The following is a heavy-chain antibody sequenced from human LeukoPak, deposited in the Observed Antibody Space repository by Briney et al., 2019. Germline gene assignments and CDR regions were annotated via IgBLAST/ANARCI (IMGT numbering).Heavy chain of an antibody. CDR1: GYAITSHF. CDR3: AREAIAAGKNFDY. J-gene: IGHJ4*02. D-gene: IGHD6-25*01. Sequence: GASVKVSCKTSGYAITSHFMHWVRQAPGQGLEWVGTIHPDGETTTYGQKFQGRVTMTCDTSMSTVYMDLSSLRSEDTAVYYCAREAIAAGKNFDYWGQGTQVTVSS. V-gene: IGHV1-46*01. CDR2: IHPDGETT.